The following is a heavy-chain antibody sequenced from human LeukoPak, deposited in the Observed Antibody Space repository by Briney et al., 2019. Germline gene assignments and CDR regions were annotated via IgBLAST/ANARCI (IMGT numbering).Heavy chain of an antibody. CDR2: IKQDGSEK. CDR1: GFTFGSYG. J-gene: IGHJ3*02. V-gene: IGHV3-7*01. CDR3: AREVVLWFGEPKGPYDAFDI. D-gene: IGHD3-10*01. Sequence: PGGSLRLSCAASGFTFGSYGMHWVRQAPGKGLEWVANIKQDGSEKYYVDSVKGRFTISRDNAKNSLYLQMNSLRAEDTAVYYCAREVVLWFGEPKGPYDAFDIWGQGTMVTVSS.